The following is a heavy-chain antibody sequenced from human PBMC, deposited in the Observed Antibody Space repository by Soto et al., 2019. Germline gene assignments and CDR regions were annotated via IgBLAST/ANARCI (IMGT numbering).Heavy chain of an antibody. Sequence: PSETLCLTCAVSSGSISSGGYSWSWIRQPPGKGLEWIGYMYHSGSTHYNPSLKSRVTISVDTSKNQFSLKLSSVTAADTAVYYCARVGRDYGDSIYYYGMDVWGQGTTVTVSS. CDR3: ARVGRDYGDSIYYYGMDV. CDR2: MYHSGST. CDR1: SGSISSGGYS. D-gene: IGHD4-17*01. J-gene: IGHJ6*02. V-gene: IGHV4-30-2*01.